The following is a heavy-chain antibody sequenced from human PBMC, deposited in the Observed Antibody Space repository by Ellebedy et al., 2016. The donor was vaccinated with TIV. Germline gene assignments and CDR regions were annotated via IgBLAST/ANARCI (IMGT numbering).Heavy chain of an antibody. D-gene: IGHD5-12*01. CDR2: ISYSGSI. CDR3: ARSPGAYDGHKDS. Sequence: GSLRLXXSVSGDSISISTTHYWGWIRQPPGKGLEWIGMISYSGSIYYNPSLKSRVTISVDTSKNQFSLKLTSVTAADTAVYYCARSPGAYDGHKDSWGQGILVTVSS. CDR1: GDSISISTTHY. V-gene: IGHV4-39*01. J-gene: IGHJ4*02.